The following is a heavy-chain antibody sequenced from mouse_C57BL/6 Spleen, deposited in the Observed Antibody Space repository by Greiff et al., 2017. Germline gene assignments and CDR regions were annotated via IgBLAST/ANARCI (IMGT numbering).Heavy chain of an antibody. Sequence: EVKVVESEGGLVQPGSSMKLSCTASGFTFSDYYMAWVRQVPERGLEWVANINYDGSSTYYLDSLKSRFIISRDNAKNILYLQMSSLKSEDTATYYCARGDYDGRYYFDYWGQGTTLTVSS. CDR3: ARGDYDGRYYFDY. CDR2: INYDGSST. V-gene: IGHV5-16*01. CDR1: GFTFSDYY. J-gene: IGHJ2*01. D-gene: IGHD2-4*01.